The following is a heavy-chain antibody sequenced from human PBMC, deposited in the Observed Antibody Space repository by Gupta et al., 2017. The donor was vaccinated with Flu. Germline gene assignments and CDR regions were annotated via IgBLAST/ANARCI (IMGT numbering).Heavy chain of an antibody. J-gene: IGHJ4*02. CDR1: GGTFSSYA. CDR3: ARSPRRLGYCTNGVCQFDY. Sequence: QVQLVQSGAEVKKPGSSVKVSCKASGGTFSSYAISWVRQAPGQGLEWMGGIIPIFGTANYAQKFQGRVTITADESTSTAYMELSSLRSEDTAVYYCARSPRRLGYCTNGVCQFDYWGQGTLVTVAS. CDR2: IIPIFGTA. V-gene: IGHV1-69*01. D-gene: IGHD2-8*01.